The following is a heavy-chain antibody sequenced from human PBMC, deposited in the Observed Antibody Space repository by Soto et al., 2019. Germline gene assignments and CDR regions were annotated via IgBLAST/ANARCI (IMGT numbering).Heavy chain of an antibody. D-gene: IGHD3-3*01. CDR3: ARAFGTTIFGVVPNWFDP. Sequence: PSETLSLTCTVSGGSISSYYWSWIRQPPGKGLEWIGYIYYSGSTNYNPSLKSRVTISVDTSKNQSSLKLSSVTAADTAVYYCARAFGTTIFGVVPNWFDPWGQGTLVTVS. CDR1: GGSISSYY. V-gene: IGHV4-59*01. J-gene: IGHJ5*02. CDR2: IYYSGST.